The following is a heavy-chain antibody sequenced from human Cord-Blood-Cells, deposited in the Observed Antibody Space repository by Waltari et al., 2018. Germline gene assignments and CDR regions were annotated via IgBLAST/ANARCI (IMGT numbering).Heavy chain of an antibody. J-gene: IGHJ4*02. V-gene: IGHV1-69*06. Sequence: QVQLVQSGVEVKKPGSSVKVSCKASGGTFSSYAISWVRQAPGQGLEWMGGIIPIFGTVNYAQKFQGRVTITADKSTSTAYMELSSLRSEDTAVYYCARTPNSGSYTYYFDYWGQGTLVTVSS. CDR1: GGTFSSYA. D-gene: IGHD1-26*01. CDR3: ARTPNSGSYTYYFDY. CDR2: IIPIFGTV.